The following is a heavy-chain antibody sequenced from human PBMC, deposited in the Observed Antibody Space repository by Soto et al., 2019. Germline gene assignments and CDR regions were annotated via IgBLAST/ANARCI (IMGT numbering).Heavy chain of an antibody. CDR2: MHYTGFS. CDR3: ARDMVVVAARWFDP. V-gene: IGHV4-59*02. D-gene: IGHD2-15*01. Sequence: SETLSLTCSFSGDSVTSHYLTWIRQSPGKGLEWIGYMHYTGFSHYNPSLKSRVTISVDTSKNQFTLKLSSVTAADTAVYYCARDMVVVAARWFDPWGQGTLVTVSS. J-gene: IGHJ5*02. CDR1: GDSVTSHY.